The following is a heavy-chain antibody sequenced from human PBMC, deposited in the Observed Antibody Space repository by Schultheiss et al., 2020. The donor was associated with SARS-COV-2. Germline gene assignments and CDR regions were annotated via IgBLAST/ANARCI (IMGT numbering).Heavy chain of an antibody. CDR1: GFTFSSYA. V-gene: IGHV3-23*01. Sequence: GGSLRLSCAASGFTFSSYAMSWVRQAPGKGLEWVSAISGSGGSTYYADSVKGRFTISRDNSKNTLYLQMNSLRAEDTAVYYCTTTIAAAGTRVDYWGQGTLVTVSS. J-gene: IGHJ4*02. CDR2: ISGSGGST. CDR3: TTTIAAAGTRVDY. D-gene: IGHD6-13*01.